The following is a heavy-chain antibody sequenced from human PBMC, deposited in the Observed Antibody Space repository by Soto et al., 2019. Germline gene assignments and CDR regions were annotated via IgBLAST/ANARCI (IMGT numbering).Heavy chain of an antibody. CDR2: IYYSGST. D-gene: IGHD3-16*01. Sequence: QVQLQESGPGLVKPSETLFLTCTVSGGSVSSVSYYWSWIRQPPGKGLEWIGYIYYSGSTKYNPSLKSRVTISIDTSKNQFSLKLSSVTAADTAVYYCARDQLRGGGDYFDSWGQGTLVTVSS. CDR1: GGSVSSVSYY. J-gene: IGHJ4*02. CDR3: ARDQLRGGGDYFDS. V-gene: IGHV4-61*01.